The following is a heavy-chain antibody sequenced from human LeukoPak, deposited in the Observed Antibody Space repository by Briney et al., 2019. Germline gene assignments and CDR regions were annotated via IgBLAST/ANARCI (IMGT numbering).Heavy chain of an antibody. V-gene: IGHV3-74*01. CDR2: INTDGSST. J-gene: IGHJ4*02. Sequence: GGSLRLSCSASGFTLSNYWMHWVRQAPGKGLVWVSRINTDGSSTNYADSVKGRFTVSRDNSKNTLYLQMNSLRAEDTAVYYCAKGPRYNILTGYYKSHFFDYWGQGTLVTVSS. CDR3: AKGPRYNILTGYYKSHFFDY. D-gene: IGHD3-9*01. CDR1: GFTLSNYW.